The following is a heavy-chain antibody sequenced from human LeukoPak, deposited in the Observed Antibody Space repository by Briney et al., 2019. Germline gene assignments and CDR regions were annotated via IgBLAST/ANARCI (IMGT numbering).Heavy chain of an antibody. D-gene: IGHD2-21*02. CDR3: ARELVVVTAMDWFDP. V-gene: IGHV6-1*01. CDR1: GDSVSSNSAA. Sequence: SQTLSLTCAISGDSVSSNSAAWNWIRQSPSRGLEWLGRTYYRSKWYNDYAVSVKSRITINPDTSKNQFTLQLNSVTPEDTAVYYCARELVVVTAMDWFDPWGQGTLVTVSS. J-gene: IGHJ5*02. CDR2: TYYRSKWYN.